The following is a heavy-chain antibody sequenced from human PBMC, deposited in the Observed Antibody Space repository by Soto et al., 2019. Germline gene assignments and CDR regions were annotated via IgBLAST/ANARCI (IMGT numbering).Heavy chain of an antibody. D-gene: IGHD6-19*01. CDR3: AKTVPGTKY. Sequence: EVQLLESGGGLVQPGGSLRLSCAASGFTFSSYAMSWVRQAPGKGLEWVSGISGSGDSTYYADSVKGRFTISRDNSKNQLFLQMNSLGAEDTGLYYCAKTVPGTKYWGQGTMVPVSS. CDR1: GFTFSSYA. V-gene: IGHV3-23*01. CDR2: ISGSGDST. J-gene: IGHJ4*02.